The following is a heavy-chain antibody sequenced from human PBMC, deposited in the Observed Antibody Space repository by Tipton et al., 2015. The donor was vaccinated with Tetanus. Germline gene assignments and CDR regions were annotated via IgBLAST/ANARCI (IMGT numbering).Heavy chain of an antibody. CDR3: ARANNDFPKKGPFDS. V-gene: IGHV1-69*01. CDR2: IIPDFGIA. J-gene: IGHJ4*02. Sequence: QSGAEVKKPGSSVTVSCKTSGDAFSRFALSWVRQAPGQGLEWMGGIIPDFGIAKYAQKFQGRIRISADESTSTVYLVLNSLRSGDQAVYYCARANNDFPKKGPFDSWGQGSLVIVSS. D-gene: IGHD3-3*01. CDR1: GDAFSRFA.